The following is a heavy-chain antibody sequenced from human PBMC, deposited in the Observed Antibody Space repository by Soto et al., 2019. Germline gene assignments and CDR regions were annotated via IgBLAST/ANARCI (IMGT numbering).Heavy chain of an antibody. CDR3: ARWRHTTYYGMDV. J-gene: IGHJ6*02. CDR1: GFTFSNYE. D-gene: IGHD1-26*01. Sequence: EVQLVESGGGLVQPGGSLRLSCAASGFTFSNYEMNWVRQAPGQGLEWISYISGSGNVVTYADSVKGRLTIARDNAKDSLELQMNSLRDEDTTFYYCARWRHTTYYGMDVWGQGTTVTVSS. V-gene: IGHV3-48*03. CDR2: ISGSGNVV.